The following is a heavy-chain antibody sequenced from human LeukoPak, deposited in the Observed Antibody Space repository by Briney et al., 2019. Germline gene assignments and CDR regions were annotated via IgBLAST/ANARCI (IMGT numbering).Heavy chain of an antibody. J-gene: IGHJ4*02. CDR1: GFTFSSYS. V-gene: IGHV3-21*04. Sequence: PGGSLRLSCAASGFTFSSYSMNWVRQAPGKGLEWVSSISSSSSYIYYADSVKGRFTISRDNSKNTLYLQMNSLRAEDTAVYYCAKSIVATIFYFDYWGQGTLVTVSS. CDR3: AKSIVATIFYFDY. CDR2: ISSSSSYI. D-gene: IGHD5-12*01.